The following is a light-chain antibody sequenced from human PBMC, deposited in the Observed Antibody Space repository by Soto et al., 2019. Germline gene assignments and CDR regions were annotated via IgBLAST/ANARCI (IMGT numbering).Light chain of an antibody. V-gene: IGKV1-39*01. J-gene: IGKJ2*01. CDR1: QSISSY. Sequence: DIQMTQSPSPLSAAVGDRVTITCRASQSISSYLNWYQQKPGKAPKLLIYAAFSLQSGVPSRFSGSGSGTDYTLTISSLQPEDFATYYCQHSYSTPYTFGQGTKVDIK. CDR2: AAF. CDR3: QHSYSTPYT.